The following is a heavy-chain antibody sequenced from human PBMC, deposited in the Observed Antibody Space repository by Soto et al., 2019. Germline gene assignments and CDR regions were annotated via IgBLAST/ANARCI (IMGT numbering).Heavy chain of an antibody. D-gene: IGHD6-13*01. CDR3: ARGGHIAAAGTNYYYYYGMDV. CDR2: IYYSGST. J-gene: IGHJ6*02. CDR1: GGSVSSGSYY. Sequence: SETLSLTCTVSGGSVSSGSYYWSWIRQPPGKGLEWIGYIYYSGSTNYNPSLKSRVTISVDTSKNQFSLKLSSVTAADTAVYYCARGGHIAAAGTNYYYYYGMDVWGQGTTVTVSS. V-gene: IGHV4-61*01.